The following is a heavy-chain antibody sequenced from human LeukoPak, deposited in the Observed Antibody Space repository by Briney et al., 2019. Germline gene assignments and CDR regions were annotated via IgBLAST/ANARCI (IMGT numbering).Heavy chain of an antibody. CDR3: ARRTRLFRLIDY. D-gene: IGHD2-21*01. CDR1: GGSISSSSYY. V-gene: IGHV4-39*07. CDR2: IYYSGST. J-gene: IGHJ4*02. Sequence: SETLSLTCTVSGGSISSSSYYWGWIRQPPGKGLEWIGSIYYSGSTYYNPSLKSRVTISVDTSKNQFSLKLSSVTAADTAVYYCARRTRLFRLIDYWGQGTLVTVSS.